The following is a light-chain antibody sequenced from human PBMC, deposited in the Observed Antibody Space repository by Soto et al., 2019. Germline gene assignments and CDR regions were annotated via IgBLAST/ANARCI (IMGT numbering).Light chain of an antibody. J-gene: IGKJ3*01. CDR3: QKYNSAPIGFT. Sequence: DIQMTQSPSSLSASVGDRVTITCRASQGISNYLAWYQQKPGKVPKLLIYAASTLQSGVPSRSSGSGSGTDFTLTLSSLQPEDVATYSCQKYNSAPIGFTFGPGTKVDIK. CDR1: QGISNY. V-gene: IGKV1-27*01. CDR2: AAS.